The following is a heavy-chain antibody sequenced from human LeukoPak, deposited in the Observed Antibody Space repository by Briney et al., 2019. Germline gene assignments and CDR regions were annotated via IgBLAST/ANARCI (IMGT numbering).Heavy chain of an antibody. CDR2: ISGSGGST. Sequence: GGSLRLSCAASGFTFSSYAMSWVGQAPGKGLEWVSAISGSGGSTYYADSVKGRFTISRDNSKNTLYLQMNSLRAEDTAVYYCARDLTYGGNTGRYFDYWGQGTLVTVSS. CDR3: ARDLTYGGNTGRYFDY. CDR1: GFTFSSYA. V-gene: IGHV3-23*01. J-gene: IGHJ4*02. D-gene: IGHD4-23*01.